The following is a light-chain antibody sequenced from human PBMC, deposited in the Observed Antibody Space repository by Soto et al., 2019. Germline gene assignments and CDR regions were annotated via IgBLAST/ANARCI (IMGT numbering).Light chain of an antibody. CDR2: GNS. J-gene: IGLJ2*01. CDR3: QSYDSSLSGSVV. Sequence: QPVLTQPPSVSGAPGQRVTISCTGSSSNIGAGYDVHWYQQLPGTAPKLLIYGNSNRPSGVPDRFSGSKSGTSASLAITGLQAEDEAEYYCQSYDSSLSGSVVFGGGTKLTVL. V-gene: IGLV1-40*01. CDR1: SSNIGAGYD.